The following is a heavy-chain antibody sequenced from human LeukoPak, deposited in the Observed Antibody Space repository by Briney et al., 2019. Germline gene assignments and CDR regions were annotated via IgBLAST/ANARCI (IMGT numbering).Heavy chain of an antibody. V-gene: IGHV3-11*01. CDR2: ISGSGSTI. CDR1: GFTFSDYY. CDR3: ARPNMVRGVIVDY. J-gene: IGHJ4*02. D-gene: IGHD3-10*01. Sequence: GGSLRLSCAASGFTFSDYYMSWIRQAPGRGLEWASYISGSGSTIYYADSVKGRFTISRDNAKNSLYLQMNSLRAEDTAVYYCARPNMVRGVIVDYWGQGTLATVSS.